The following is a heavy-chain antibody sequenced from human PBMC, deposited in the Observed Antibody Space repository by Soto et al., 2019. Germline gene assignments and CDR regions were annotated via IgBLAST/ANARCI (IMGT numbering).Heavy chain of an antibody. CDR3: ARGGNGIFGVDYVGYYYGMDV. CDR1: GGTFSSYA. D-gene: IGHD3-3*01. J-gene: IGHJ6*02. CDR2: IIPIFGTA. Sequence: SVKVSCKASGGTFSSYAISWVRQAPGQGLEWMGGIIPIFGTANYAQKLQGRVTITADKSTSTAYMELSSLRSEDTAVYYCARGGNGIFGVDYVGYYYGMDVWGQGTTVTVS. V-gene: IGHV1-69*06.